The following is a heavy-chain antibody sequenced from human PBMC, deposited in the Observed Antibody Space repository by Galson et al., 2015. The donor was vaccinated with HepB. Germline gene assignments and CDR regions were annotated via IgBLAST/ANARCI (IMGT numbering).Heavy chain of an antibody. CDR3: ARDATYYDYVWGTPGYYGMDV. CDR1: GFTFSSYA. J-gene: IGHJ6*02. CDR2: ISYDGSNK. V-gene: IGHV3-30-3*01. D-gene: IGHD3-16*01. Sequence: SLRLSCAASGFTFSSYAMHWVRQAPGKGLEWVAVISYDGSNKYYADSVKGRFTISRDNSKNTLYLQMNSLRAEDTAVYYCARDATYYDYVWGTPGYYGMDVWGQGTTVTVSS.